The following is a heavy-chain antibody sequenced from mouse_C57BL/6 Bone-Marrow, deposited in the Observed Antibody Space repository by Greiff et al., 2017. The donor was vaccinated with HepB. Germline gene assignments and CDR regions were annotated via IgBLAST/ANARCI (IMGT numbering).Heavy chain of an antibody. CDR2: IHPNSGST. J-gene: IGHJ4*01. Sequence: VQLQQSGAELVKPGASVKLSCKASGYTFTSYWMHWVKQRPGQGLEWIGMIHPNSGSTNYNEKLKSKATLTVDKSSSTAYMQLSSLTSEDSAVYYCARIYYGNYEDAMDYWGQGTSVTVSS. CDR3: ARIYYGNYEDAMDY. V-gene: IGHV1-64*01. CDR1: GYTFTSYW. D-gene: IGHD2-1*01.